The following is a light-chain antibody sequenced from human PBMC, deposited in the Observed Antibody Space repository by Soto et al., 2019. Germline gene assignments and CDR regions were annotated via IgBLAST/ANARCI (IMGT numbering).Light chain of an antibody. Sequence: QSPLTQPASVSGSPGQSITISCTGTSRDVGGYDFVSWYQQHPGKAPKLIIYEVSNRPSGVSNRFSGSKSGNTASLSISGLQAEDEADYYCNSYTSSRTLVFGGGTQLTVL. J-gene: IGLJ3*02. CDR1: SRDVGGYDF. V-gene: IGLV2-14*01. CDR2: EVS. CDR3: NSYTSSRTLV.